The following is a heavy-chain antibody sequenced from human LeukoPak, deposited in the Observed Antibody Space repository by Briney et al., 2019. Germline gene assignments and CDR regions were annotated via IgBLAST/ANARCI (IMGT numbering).Heavy chain of an antibody. CDR1: GESFSGYY. V-gene: IGHV4-34*01. Sequence: SETLSLTCAVYGESFSGYYWTWVRQPPGTGLEWIGDINHSGRTTYNPSLKSRVIISVDTSKNLFSLNLTSVTAADTAVYYCTRPWQRRYYMDVWGKGTTVAVSS. CDR2: INHSGRT. CDR3: TRPWQRRYYMDV. J-gene: IGHJ6*03.